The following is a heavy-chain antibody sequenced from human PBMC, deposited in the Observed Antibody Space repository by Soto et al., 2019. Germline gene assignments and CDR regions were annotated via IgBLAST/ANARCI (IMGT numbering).Heavy chain of an antibody. V-gene: IGHV1-3*01. CDR2: INAGNGNT. CDR1: GYTFTNYA. Sequence: ASVKVSCKASGYTFTNYAMHWVRQAPGQRLEWMGCINAGNGNTKYSQKFQGRVTIIRDTSASTAYMELSSLRSEDTAVYYCARDRSLAARPVSSLGYWGQGTLVTVSS. J-gene: IGHJ4*02. D-gene: IGHD6-6*01. CDR3: ARDRSLAARPVSSLGY.